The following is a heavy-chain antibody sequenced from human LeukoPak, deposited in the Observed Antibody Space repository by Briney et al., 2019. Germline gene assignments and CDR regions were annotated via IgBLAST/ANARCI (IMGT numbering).Heavy chain of an antibody. CDR3: ARASPGAFDI. Sequence: SETLSLTCAVYGGSFSGYYWSWIRQPPGKGLEWIGEINHSGSTNYNPSLKSRVTISVDTSKNQFPLKLSSVTAADTAVYYCARASPGAFDIWGQGTMVTVSS. V-gene: IGHV4-34*01. J-gene: IGHJ3*02. D-gene: IGHD6-6*01. CDR1: GGSFSGYY. CDR2: INHSGST.